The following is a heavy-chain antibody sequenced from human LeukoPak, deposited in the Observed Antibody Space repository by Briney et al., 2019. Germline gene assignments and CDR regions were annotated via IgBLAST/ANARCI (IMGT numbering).Heavy chain of an antibody. CDR1: GITLSNYG. Sequence: GGPLRLSCAVSGITLSNYGMSWVRQAPGKGLEWVSAISGSGGSTYYADSVKGRFTISRDNSKNTLYLQMNSLRAEDTAVYYCAKANSSSWYQRQYYFDYWGQGTLVTVSS. CDR3: AKANSSSWYQRQYYFDY. D-gene: IGHD6-13*01. J-gene: IGHJ4*02. CDR2: ISGSGGST. V-gene: IGHV3-23*01.